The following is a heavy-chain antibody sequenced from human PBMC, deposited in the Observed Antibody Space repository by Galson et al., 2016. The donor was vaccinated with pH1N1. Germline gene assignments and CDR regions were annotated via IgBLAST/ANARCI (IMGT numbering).Heavy chain of an antibody. D-gene: IGHD6-19*01. J-gene: IGHJ4*02. CDR1: GFTFNNYA. CDR3: ARGFGEDSGGWYILKGSFDY. Sequence: SLRLSCAASGFTFNNYAMHWVRQTPGKGLEWVAVISYDGGNKFYADSVKGRFTISRDNSKNTLSLQMNDLRAEDTAIYFCARGFGEDSGGWYILKGSFDYWGQGTLVPVSS. V-gene: IGHV3-30*04. CDR2: ISYDGGNK.